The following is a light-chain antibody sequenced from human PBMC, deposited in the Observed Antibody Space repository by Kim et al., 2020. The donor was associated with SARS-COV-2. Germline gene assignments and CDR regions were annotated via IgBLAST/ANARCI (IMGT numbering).Light chain of an antibody. V-gene: IGLV3-1*01. Sequence: VSPGQKASITSCGDKLGDKNACWYHQKPGPTPAVVIYQDNKRPPGTTERFSGSNTGNTATLTTSGTQAMDEADYYCQTWYSSTTYVFGTGTKVTVL. J-gene: IGLJ1*01. CDR1: KLGDKN. CDR3: QTWYSSTTYV. CDR2: QDN.